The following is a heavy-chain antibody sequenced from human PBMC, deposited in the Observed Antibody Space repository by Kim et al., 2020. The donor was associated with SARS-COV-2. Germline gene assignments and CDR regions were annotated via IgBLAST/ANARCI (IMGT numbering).Heavy chain of an antibody. CDR3: ASPGIAAAAWLPFDI. V-gene: IGHV3-53*01. D-gene: IGHD6-13*01. J-gene: IGHJ3*02. CDR2: IYSGGST. Sequence: GGSLRLSCAASGFTVSSNYMSWVRQAPGKGLEWVSVIYSGGSTYYADSVKGRFTISRDNSKNTLYLQMNSLRAEDTAVYYCASPGIAAAAWLPFDIWGQGTMVTVSS. CDR1: GFTVSSNY.